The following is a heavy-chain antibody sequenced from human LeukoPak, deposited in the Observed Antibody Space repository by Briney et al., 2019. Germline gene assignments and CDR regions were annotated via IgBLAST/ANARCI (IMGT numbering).Heavy chain of an antibody. D-gene: IGHD5-18*01. CDR1: GFTFSSYE. V-gene: IGHV3-48*03. J-gene: IGHJ4*02. CDR2: ISSSGSTI. Sequence: GGSLRLSCAASGFTFSSYEMNWVRQAPGKGLEWVPYISSSGSTIYYADSVKGRFTISRDNAKNSLYLQMNSLRAEDTAVYYCALSDTAMGDYWGQGTLVTVSS. CDR3: ALSDTAMGDY.